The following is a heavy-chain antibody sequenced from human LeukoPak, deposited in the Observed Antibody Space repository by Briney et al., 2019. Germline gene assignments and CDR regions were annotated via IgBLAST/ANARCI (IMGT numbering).Heavy chain of an antibody. D-gene: IGHD2-15*01. CDR2: ISNNGGYT. CDR1: GFTFSTYA. CDR3: AKQLGYCSDGSCYFPY. V-gene: IGHV3-23*01. Sequence: GGSLRLSCAASGFTFSTYAMSWVRQAPGKGLEWVSAISNNGGYTYYADSVQGRFTISRDNSKSTLCLQMNSLRAEDTAVYYCAKQLGYCSDGSCYFPYWGQGTLVTVSS. J-gene: IGHJ4*02.